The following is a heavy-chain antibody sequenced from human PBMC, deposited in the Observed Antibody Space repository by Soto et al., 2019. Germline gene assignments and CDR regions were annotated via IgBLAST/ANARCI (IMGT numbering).Heavy chain of an antibody. CDR2: ISYDGSNK. CDR3: ARPRSVLGYCSSTSCHDAFDI. CDR1: GFTFSSYG. V-gene: IGHV3-30*03. J-gene: IGHJ3*02. Sequence: QPGGSLRLSCAASGFTFSSYGMHWVRQAPGKGLEWVAVISYDGSNKYYADSVKGRFTISRDNSKNTLYLQMNSLRAEDTAVYYCARPRSVLGYCSSTSCHDAFDIWGQGTMVTVSS. D-gene: IGHD2-2*01.